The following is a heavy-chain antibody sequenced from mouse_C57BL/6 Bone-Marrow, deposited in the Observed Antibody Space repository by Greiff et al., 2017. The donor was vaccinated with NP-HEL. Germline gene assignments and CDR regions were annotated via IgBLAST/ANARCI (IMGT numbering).Heavy chain of an antibody. CDR2: IYPSDSET. V-gene: IGHV1-61*01. Sequence: QVQLQQPGAELVRPGSSVKLSCKASGYTFTSYWMDWVKQRPGQGLEWIGNIYPSDSETHYNQKFKDKATLTVDKSSSTAYMQLSSLTSEDSAVCYCARSRGRGYFDYWGQGTTLTVSS. CDR3: ARSRGRGYFDY. CDR1: GYTFTSYW. J-gene: IGHJ2*01. D-gene: IGHD3-3*01.